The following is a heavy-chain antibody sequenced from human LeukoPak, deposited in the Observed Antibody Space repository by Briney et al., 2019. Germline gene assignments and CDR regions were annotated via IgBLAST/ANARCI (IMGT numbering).Heavy chain of an antibody. J-gene: IGHJ3*02. D-gene: IGHD1-26*01. CDR2: INPNSGDT. CDR3: ARDRSGSPYDAFDI. CDR1: GYTFTGYY. V-gene: IGHV1-2*04. Sequence: GASVKVSCKASGYTFTGYYMHWVRQAPGQGLEWMGWINPNSGDTNYAQNFQGWVTMTRDTSISTAYMEVSRLRSDDTAVYYCARDRSGSPYDAFDIWGQGTMVTVSS.